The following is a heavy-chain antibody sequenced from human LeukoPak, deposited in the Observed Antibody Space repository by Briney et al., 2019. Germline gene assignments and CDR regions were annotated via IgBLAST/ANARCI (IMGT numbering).Heavy chain of an antibody. CDR1: GFDLSTYE. V-gene: IGHV3-48*03. CDR3: ARGDPHADL. J-gene: IGHJ5*02. Sequence: GGSVRLSCAASGFDLSTYEMNWVRQAPGKGLEWIADITISGHTKNYADSVKGRFTISRDNARTSLYLQMNSLRVEDTGVYYCARGDPHADLWGQGTLVTVSS. CDR2: ITISGHTK.